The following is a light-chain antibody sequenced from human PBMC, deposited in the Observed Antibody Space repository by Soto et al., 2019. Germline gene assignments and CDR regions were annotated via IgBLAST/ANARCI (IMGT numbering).Light chain of an antibody. CDR3: QKYNSEAT. CDR1: QGISNY. V-gene: IGKV1-27*01. Sequence: DIQMTHSPSSLSASVGDSVTITCRASQGISNYLAWYQQKPGKVPKLLIYAASTLQSGVPSRFSGIGSGTDFTLTISSLQPEDGATYYCQKYNSEATFFPGTKVDIK. CDR2: AAS. J-gene: IGKJ3*01.